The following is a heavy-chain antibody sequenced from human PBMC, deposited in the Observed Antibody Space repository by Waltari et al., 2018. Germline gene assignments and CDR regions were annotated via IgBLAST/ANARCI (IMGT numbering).Heavy chain of an antibody. Sequence: QVQLQESGPGLVKPSQTLSLTCTVSGGSISSGGYYWSWIRQHPGKGLEWIGYIYYIGSTYANPSLNMLVTISLNTSKNQFALKLSSVTASDTAVYYCARGRYYRSVDYWGQGTLVTVSS. V-gene: IGHV4-31*01. J-gene: IGHJ4*02. CDR2: IYYIGST. CDR1: GGSISSGGYY. CDR3: ARGRYYRSVDY. D-gene: IGHD1-26*01.